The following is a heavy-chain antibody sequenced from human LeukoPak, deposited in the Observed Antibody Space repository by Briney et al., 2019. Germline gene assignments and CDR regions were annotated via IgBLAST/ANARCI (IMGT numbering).Heavy chain of an antibody. J-gene: IGHJ5*02. V-gene: IGHV2-5*02. CDR3: AHIQNILTGYYRSQYNWFDP. Sequence: EPGPTLVKPTQTLTLTCTFSGFSLSTSGVGVGWIRQPPGKALVWLALIYWDDDKRYSPSLKSRLTITKDTSKNQVVLTMTNMDPVDTATYYCAHIQNILTGYYRSQYNWFDPWGQGTLVTVSS. CDR2: IYWDDDK. D-gene: IGHD3-9*01. CDR1: GFSLSTSGVG.